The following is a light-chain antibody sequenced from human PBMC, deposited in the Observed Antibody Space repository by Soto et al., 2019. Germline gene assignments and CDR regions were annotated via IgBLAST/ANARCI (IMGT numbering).Light chain of an antibody. CDR3: QQYNNRLWT. J-gene: IGKJ1*01. CDR2: GAS. CDR1: QSISSN. Sequence: EIVMTQSPATLSVSPGERATLSCRASQSISSNLAWYQQKPGQAPRLLIYGASTRATGIPARFSGSGSGTEFTLTISSLRSEDFAVYYWQQYNNRLWTFGQGTKGDIK. V-gene: IGKV3-15*01.